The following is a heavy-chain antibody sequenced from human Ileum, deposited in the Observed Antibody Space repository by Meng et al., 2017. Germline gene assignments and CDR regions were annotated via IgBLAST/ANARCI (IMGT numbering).Heavy chain of an antibody. J-gene: IGHJ4*02. CDR2: MNTDKGNT. CDR3: AREGAYNGGDY. D-gene: IGHD1-1*01. V-gene: IGHV1-18*01. Sequence: QVQLVQSGAEVKKPGASVKVSCKASGYTFTTYGISWVRQAPGQGLEWMGWMNTDKGNTNYAQKFQGRVTMTRDTSTSTAYMELRSLRSDDTAVYYCAREGAYNGGDYWDQGTLVTVSS. CDR1: GYTFTTYG.